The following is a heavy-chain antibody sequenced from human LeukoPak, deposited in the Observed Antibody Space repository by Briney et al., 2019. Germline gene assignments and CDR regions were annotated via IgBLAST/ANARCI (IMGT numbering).Heavy chain of an antibody. CDR1: GFTFSDYY. D-gene: IGHD5-24*01. Sequence: PGGSLRLSCAASGFTFSDYYMSWIRQAPGKGLEWVSYISNSGSTIYYADSVKGRFTISRDNAKNSLYLQMNSLRAEDTAVYYCAREGKMATRTYYFDYWGQGTLVTVSS. V-gene: IGHV3-11*04. J-gene: IGHJ4*02. CDR2: ISNSGSTI. CDR3: AREGKMATRTYYFDY.